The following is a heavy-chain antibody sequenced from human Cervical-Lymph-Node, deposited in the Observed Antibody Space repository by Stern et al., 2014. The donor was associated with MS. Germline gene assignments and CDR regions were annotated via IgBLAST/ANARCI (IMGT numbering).Heavy chain of an antibody. CDR2: IFPGASDT. D-gene: IGHD6-19*01. Sequence: VQLVQSGAEVRKPGQSLTISCNISGYTFTDYWIAWVRQMPGKGLEWVGPIFPGASDTRYGPTFQGHVTISVDTSINTAYLQWSDLRASDTAMYYCARPHSPGWSYYFDFWGQGTLVAVSS. CDR1: GYTFTDYW. V-gene: IGHV5-51*01. CDR3: ARPHSPGWSYYFDF. J-gene: IGHJ4*02.